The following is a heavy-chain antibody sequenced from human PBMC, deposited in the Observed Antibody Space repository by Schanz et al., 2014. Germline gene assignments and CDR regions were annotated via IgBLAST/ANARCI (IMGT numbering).Heavy chain of an antibody. D-gene: IGHD2-8*02. V-gene: IGHV1-18*01. Sequence: QVQLVQSGDEVKKPGASVKVSCKTSGYTFSDYGITWVRQAPGQGLEWVGWISPYTGNTHYFDKMEGRVTMTTDTYTSTAYMELRSLRSDDTAMDYCATMWGYCTATACQILEVLDVWGQGTMVTVSS. CDR1: GYTFSDYG. J-gene: IGHJ3*01. CDR2: ISPYTGNT. CDR3: ATMWGYCTATACQILEVLDV.